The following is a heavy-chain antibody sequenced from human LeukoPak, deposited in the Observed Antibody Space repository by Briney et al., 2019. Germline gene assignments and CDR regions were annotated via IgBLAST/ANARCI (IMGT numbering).Heavy chain of an antibody. CDR3: ARAGSLRGQHYYYYGMDV. CDR1: GYTFTGYY. Sequence: ASVKVSCKASGYTFTGYYMHWVRQAPGQGLEWMGWINPNSGGTNYAQKFQGWVTMTRDTSISTAYMELSRLRSDDTAVYYCARAGSLRGQHYYYYGMDVWGQGTTVTVSS. CDR2: INPNSGGT. J-gene: IGHJ6*02. D-gene: IGHD3-10*01. V-gene: IGHV1-2*04.